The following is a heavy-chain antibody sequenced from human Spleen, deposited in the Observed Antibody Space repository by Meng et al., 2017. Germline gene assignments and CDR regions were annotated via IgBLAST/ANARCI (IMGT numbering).Heavy chain of an antibody. D-gene: IGHD4-17*01. CDR1: GGSIISGSYF. Sequence: QVQLQESGPGLVKPSQTLSLTCSVSGGSIISGSYFWSWIRQHPGKGLEWIGYIYHSGNTYYNPSLKSRVTLSVDTSKNQFSLKLSSVTAADTAVYYCARDNNLYGAVEFWGQGTLVTVSS. CDR2: IYHSGNT. CDR3: ARDNNLYGAVEF. V-gene: IGHV4-31*03. J-gene: IGHJ4*02.